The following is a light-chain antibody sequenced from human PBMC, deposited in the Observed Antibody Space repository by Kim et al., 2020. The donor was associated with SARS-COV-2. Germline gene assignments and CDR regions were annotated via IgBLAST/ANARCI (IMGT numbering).Light chain of an antibody. CDR1: QSVSSSY. CDR2: GAS. Sequence: PGERATLSCRASQSVSSSYLAWYQQKPGQAPRLLIYGASSRATGIPDRFSGSGSGTDFTLTISRLEPEDFAVYYFQQYGSSPPITFGGGTKVEIK. V-gene: IGKV3-20*01. CDR3: QQYGSSPPIT. J-gene: IGKJ4*01.